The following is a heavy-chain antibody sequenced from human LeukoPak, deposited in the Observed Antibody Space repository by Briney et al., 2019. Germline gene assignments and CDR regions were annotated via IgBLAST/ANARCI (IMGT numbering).Heavy chain of an antibody. J-gene: IGHJ4*02. CDR3: ARARGGWLQLPDY. CDR2: ISYDGSNK. V-gene: IGHV3-30-3*01. CDR1: GFTFSSYA. D-gene: IGHD5-24*01. Sequence: AGGSLRLSCAASGFTFSSYAMHWVRQAPGKGLEWVAVISYDGSNKYYADSVKGRFTISRDNSKNTLYLQMNSLRAEDTAVYYCARARGGWLQLPDYWGQGTLATVSS.